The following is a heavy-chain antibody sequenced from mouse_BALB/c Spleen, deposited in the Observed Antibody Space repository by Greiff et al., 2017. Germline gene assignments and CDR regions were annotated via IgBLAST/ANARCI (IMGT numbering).Heavy chain of an antibody. J-gene: IGHJ2*01. V-gene: IGHV14-3*02. Sequence: VQLKQSGAELVKPGASVKLSCTASGFNIKDTYMHWVKQRPEQGLEWIGRIDPANGNTKYDPKFQGKATITADTSSNTAYLQLSSLTAEDTAVYCCAGGDYGRDYWGQGTTLTVSS. CDR2: IDPANGNT. D-gene: IGHD1-1*01. CDR1: GFNIKDTY. CDR3: AGGDYGRDY.